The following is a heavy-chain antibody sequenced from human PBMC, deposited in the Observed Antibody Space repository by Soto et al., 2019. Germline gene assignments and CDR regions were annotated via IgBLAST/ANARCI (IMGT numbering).Heavy chain of an antibody. V-gene: IGHV4-34*01. CDR2: ISQSGNT. CDR3: ARAPKVSGSSQTRPDF. D-gene: IGHD6-6*01. J-gene: IGHJ4*02. Sequence: SETLSLTCSLYSGSLSGYYWSWIRQPPGKGLEWIGEISQSGNTNYSPSLKSRVSISIDTSKKQFSLNLASVSAADTAVYYCARAPKVSGSSQTRPDFWGQGTLVTVSS. CDR1: SGSLSGYY.